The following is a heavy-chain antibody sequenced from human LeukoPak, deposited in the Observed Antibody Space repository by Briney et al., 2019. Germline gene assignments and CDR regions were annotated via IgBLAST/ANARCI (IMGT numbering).Heavy chain of an antibody. CDR1: GVSITSYSHN. V-gene: IGHV4-39*01. D-gene: IGHD3-22*01. J-gene: IGHJ4*02. Sequence: SEPLSLTCTLSGVSITSYSHNYDWIRQPPGKGLEWIGGFHFSGAINYNPSLKSRVTIFVDTSAKQLSLKLNSVTAADTAVYYCARRYEGSGYAYDYWGQGILVTVSS. CDR2: FHFSGAI. CDR3: ARRYEGSGYAYDY.